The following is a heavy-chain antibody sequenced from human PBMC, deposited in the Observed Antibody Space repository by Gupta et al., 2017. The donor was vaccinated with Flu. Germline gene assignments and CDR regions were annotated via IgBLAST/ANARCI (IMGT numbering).Heavy chain of an antibody. Sequence: QVQLQESGPGLVKPSQTLSLTCRVSGGSTSSGGYSWSWIRQHPGKGLEWIGYIYYSGTTYYNPSLKSRVRISVDTSKNQFSLKLSSVTAADTAVYYCARGIESTSYYSRKTTSFDYWGQGTLVTVSS. J-gene: IGHJ4*02. CDR2: IYYSGTT. CDR1: GGSTSSGGYS. D-gene: IGHD3-10*01. CDR3: ARGIESTSYYSRKTTSFDY. V-gene: IGHV4-31*03.